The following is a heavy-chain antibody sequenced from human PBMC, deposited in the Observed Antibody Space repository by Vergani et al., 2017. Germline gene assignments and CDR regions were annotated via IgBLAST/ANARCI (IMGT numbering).Heavy chain of an antibody. CDR1: GYYFTDNY. D-gene: IGHD3-9*01. J-gene: IGHJ5*02. Sequence: QVQLVQSGAEVKKPGASVKVSCKASGYYFTDNYLHWVRQAPGQGLEWMGRITPQNGGTQYAEKFKGRVTMTRDTSITTAYMELTSLTSDDTAVYYCVRGGTFDWLSTWGQGILVTVSS. V-gene: IGHV1-2*02. CDR3: VRGGTFDWLST. CDR2: ITPQNGGT.